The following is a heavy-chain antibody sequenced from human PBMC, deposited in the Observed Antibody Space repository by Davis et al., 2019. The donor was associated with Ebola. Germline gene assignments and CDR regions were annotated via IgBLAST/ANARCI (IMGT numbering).Heavy chain of an antibody. V-gene: IGHV3-72*01. CDR3: TTDSIVVPTAISGGLYNWNYGAVNDAFDI. J-gene: IGHJ3*02. CDR1: GFTFSDHY. CDR2: TRNKANSYTT. D-gene: IGHD2-2*02. Sequence: GESLKISCAASGFTFSDHYMDWVRQAPGKGLEWVGRTRNKANSYTTEYAASVKGKFTISRDDSKNTLYLQMNSLKTEDTAVYYCTTDSIVVPTAISGGLYNWNYGAVNDAFDIWGQGTMVTVSS.